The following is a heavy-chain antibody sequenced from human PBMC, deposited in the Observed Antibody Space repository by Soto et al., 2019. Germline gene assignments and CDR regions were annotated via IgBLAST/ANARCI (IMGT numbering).Heavy chain of an antibody. D-gene: IGHD4-17*01. CDR2: IYYSGST. CDR3: ARTYGDYAHYYYYYYMDV. J-gene: IGHJ6*03. Sequence: SETLSLTCTVSGGSISSYYWSWIRQPPGKGLEWIGYIYYSGSTNYNPSLKSRVTISVDTSKNQFSLKLSSVTAADTAVYYCARTYGDYAHYYYYYYMDVWGKGTTVTVSS. CDR1: GGSISSYY. V-gene: IGHV4-59*08.